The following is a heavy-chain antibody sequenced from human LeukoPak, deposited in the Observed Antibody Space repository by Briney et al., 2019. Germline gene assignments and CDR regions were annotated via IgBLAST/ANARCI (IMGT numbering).Heavy chain of an antibody. CDR1: GFSVSSSY. J-gene: IGHJ4*02. CDR3: AREVISSPSYFDS. CDR2: FYRGDTT. Sequence: GGSLRLSCAASGFSVSSSYMCWVRQAPGKGLEWVSFFYRGDTTYYAVYVRGRFSISRDNSKNTLYLLMNSLIPEDTAVYYCAREVISSPSYFDSWGQGTLVTVSS. D-gene: IGHD2-21*01. V-gene: IGHV3-53*01.